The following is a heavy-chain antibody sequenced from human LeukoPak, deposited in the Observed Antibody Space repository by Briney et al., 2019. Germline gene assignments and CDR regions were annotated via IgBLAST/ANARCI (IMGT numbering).Heavy chain of an antibody. CDR2: INGGGDAT. J-gene: IGHJ3*01. V-gene: IGHV3-23*01. CDR1: GFSFNNNA. D-gene: IGHD2-2*01. Sequence: GGSLRLSCAASGFSFNNNAMSWVRQAPGKGLEWVSAINGGGDATEYADSVKGRFTISRDNSKKTLYLQMNSLRPEDTAVYYCARCTASCYANAFDVWGQGALLTVSS. CDR3: ARCTASCYANAFDV.